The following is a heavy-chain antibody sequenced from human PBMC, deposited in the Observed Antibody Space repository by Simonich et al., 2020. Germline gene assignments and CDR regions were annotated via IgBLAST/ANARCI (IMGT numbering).Heavy chain of an antibody. Sequence: QVQLVQSGAEVKKPGASVKVSCKASGYTFNGYYMHWVRQAPGQGLEGMGRINPTSGGTNYAQKFQGRVTMTRDTSISTAYMELSRLRSDDTAVYYCARSHIAAAGTGYFQHWGQGTLVTVSS. CDR1: GYTFNGYY. D-gene: IGHD6-13*01. CDR2: INPTSGGT. V-gene: IGHV1-2*02. CDR3: ARSHIAAAGTGYFQH. J-gene: IGHJ1*01.